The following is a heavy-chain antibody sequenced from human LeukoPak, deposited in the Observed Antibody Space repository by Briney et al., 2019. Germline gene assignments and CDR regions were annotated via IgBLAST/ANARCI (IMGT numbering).Heavy chain of an antibody. Sequence: PSETLSLTCAVYGGSFSGYYWSWIRQPPGKELEWIGEINHSGSTNYNPSLKSRVTISVDTSKNQFSLKLSSVTAADTAVYYCASHCSGGSCYEGYNWFDPWGQGTLVTVSS. CDR3: ASHCSGGSCYEGYNWFDP. CDR2: INHSGST. V-gene: IGHV4-34*01. CDR1: GGSFSGYY. D-gene: IGHD2-15*01. J-gene: IGHJ5*02.